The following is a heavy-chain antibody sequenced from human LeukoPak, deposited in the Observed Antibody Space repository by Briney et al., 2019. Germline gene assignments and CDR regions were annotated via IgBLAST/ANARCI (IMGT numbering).Heavy chain of an antibody. J-gene: IGHJ3*01. V-gene: IGHV1-2*02. CDR1: RYTFTGYY. D-gene: IGHD5-18*01. Sequence: ASVKVSCKASRYTFTGYYMHWLRQAPGQGLEWMGWINPDSGGTVYAQKYKGRITMTRDTSISTVYMELSRLRPDDTAIYYCARDRSRYSDAKDAFDLWGQGTMVTVSS. CDR3: ARDRSRYSDAKDAFDL. CDR2: INPDSGGT.